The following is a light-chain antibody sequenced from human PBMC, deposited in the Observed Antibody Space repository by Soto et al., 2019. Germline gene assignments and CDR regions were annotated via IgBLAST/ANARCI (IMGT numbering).Light chain of an antibody. V-gene: IGKV3-11*01. CDR3: QQYNNRPPDT. CDR1: QSVNSY. Sequence: EIVLTQSPATLSLSPGERAILSCRASQSVNSYLAWYQQKPGQAPRLLIYDASNRATGTPARFSGSGSGTDFTLTINSLQSEDFAVYYCQQYNNRPPDTFGQGTKLEIK. J-gene: IGKJ2*01. CDR2: DAS.